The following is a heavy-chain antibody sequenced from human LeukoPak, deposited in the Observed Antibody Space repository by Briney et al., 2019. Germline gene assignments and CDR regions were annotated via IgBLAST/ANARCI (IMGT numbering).Heavy chain of an antibody. V-gene: IGHV1-8*01. D-gene: IGHD1-1*01. CDR2: VSPKTGRT. Sequence: GASVLVSCKASGYTLRIHDFNWVRQAPGQGLEWIGWVSPKTGRTGYAPKFQGRVYMTTNASLSTAYMELSSLRSDDTAVYFCARESERNDGWFDPWGQGTLVTVSS. CDR1: GYTLRIHD. CDR3: ARESERNDGWFDP. J-gene: IGHJ5*02.